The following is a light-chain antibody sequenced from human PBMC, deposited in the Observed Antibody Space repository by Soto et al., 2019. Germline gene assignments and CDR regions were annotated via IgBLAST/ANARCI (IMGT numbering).Light chain of an antibody. Sequence: QSALTQPASVSGSPGQSITISCTGTSSDVGGYNYVSWYQQYPGKAPKLMIYDVSNRPSGVSNRFSGSKSGNTASLTISGLQAEDEADYYCISYTTSSTRVFGGGTKVTVL. J-gene: IGLJ3*02. CDR3: ISYTTSSTRV. CDR1: SSDVGGYNY. CDR2: DVS. V-gene: IGLV2-14*01.